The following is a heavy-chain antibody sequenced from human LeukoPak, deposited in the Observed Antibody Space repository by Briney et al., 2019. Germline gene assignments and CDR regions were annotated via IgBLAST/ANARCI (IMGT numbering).Heavy chain of an antibody. CDR3: AREPYDILTGYLGSRFDP. J-gene: IGHJ5*02. D-gene: IGHD3-9*01. CDR2: ISAYNGNT. CDR1: GYTFTSYG. V-gene: IGHV1-18*04. Sequence: ASAKVSCKASGYTFTSYGISWVRQAPGQGLEWMGWISAYNGNTNYAQKLQGRVTMTTDTSTSTAYMELRSLRSDDTAVYYCAREPYDILTGYLGSRFDPWGQGTLVTVSS.